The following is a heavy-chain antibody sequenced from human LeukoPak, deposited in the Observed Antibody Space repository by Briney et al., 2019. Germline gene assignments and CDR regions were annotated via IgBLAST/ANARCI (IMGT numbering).Heavy chain of an antibody. Sequence: GASVKVSCKASGYTFTGYYMHWVRQAPGQGLEWMGWISPNSGGTNYAQKFQGRVTMTRDTSISTAYMELSRLRSDDTAVYYCARVVGISRQLGFDYWGQGTLVTVSS. J-gene: IGHJ4*02. D-gene: IGHD6-13*01. V-gene: IGHV1-2*02. CDR2: ISPNSGGT. CDR1: GYTFTGYY. CDR3: ARVVGISRQLGFDY.